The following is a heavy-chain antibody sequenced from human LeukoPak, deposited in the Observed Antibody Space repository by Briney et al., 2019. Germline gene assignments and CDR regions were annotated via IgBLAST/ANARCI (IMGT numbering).Heavy chain of an antibody. CDR3: ARDLYYYASGSYSFDP. Sequence: GGSLRLSCAASGFTLSNYWMHWVRQAPGKGLEWVSRINNDGSRTNYADSVKGRFTISRDNAKNPLFLQMNSLRVEDTAVYYCARDLYYYASGSYSFDPWGQGTLVTVSS. CDR1: GFTLSNYW. CDR2: INNDGSRT. D-gene: IGHD3-10*01. J-gene: IGHJ5*02. V-gene: IGHV3-74*01.